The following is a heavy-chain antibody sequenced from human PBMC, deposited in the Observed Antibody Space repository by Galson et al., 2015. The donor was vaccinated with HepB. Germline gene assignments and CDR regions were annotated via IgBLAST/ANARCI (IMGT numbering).Heavy chain of an antibody. CDR2: MNPHNGNT. CDR3: ARDGVPLDY. CDR1: GYTFSSYS. D-gene: IGHD3-16*01. V-gene: IGHV1-8*01. Sequence: SVKVSCKASGYTFSSYSINWVRQATGQGLEWMGWMNPHNGNTGYEQKFQGRLSMTRNTSISTAYMELSSLRSGDTAVYYCARDGVPLDYWGQGTLVTVSS. J-gene: IGHJ4*02.